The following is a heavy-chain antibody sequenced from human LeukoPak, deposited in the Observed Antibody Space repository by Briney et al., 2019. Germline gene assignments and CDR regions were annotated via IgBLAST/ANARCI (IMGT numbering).Heavy chain of an antibody. V-gene: IGHV4-59*01. D-gene: IGHD4-23*01. CDR1: GASISSYY. CDR2: IHYSGST. Sequence: SETLSLTCTVSGASISSYYWSWTRQPPGKGLEWIGYIHYSGSTNYNPSLKSRVTMSLDTSKNQFSLKLSSVTTADTAIYFCAGDYGSNNSWGQGTLVTVSS. J-gene: IGHJ4*02. CDR3: AGDYGSNNS.